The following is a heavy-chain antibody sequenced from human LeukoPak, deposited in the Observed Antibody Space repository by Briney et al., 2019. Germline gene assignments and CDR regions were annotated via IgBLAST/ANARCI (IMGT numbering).Heavy chain of an antibody. J-gene: IGHJ5*02. Sequence: GASVKVSCKASGGTFSSYAISWVRQAPGQGLEWMGGIIPIFGTANYAQKFQGRVTITADESTSTAYMELSSLRSEDTAVYYCARGQLLWFGELFRGNWFDPWGQGTLVTVSS. CDR1: GGTFSSYA. V-gene: IGHV1-69*13. CDR3: ARGQLLWFGELFRGNWFDP. D-gene: IGHD3-10*01. CDR2: IIPIFGTA.